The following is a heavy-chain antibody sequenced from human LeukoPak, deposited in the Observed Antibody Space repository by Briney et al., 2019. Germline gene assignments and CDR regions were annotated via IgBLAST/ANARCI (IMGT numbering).Heavy chain of an antibody. D-gene: IGHD3-22*01. CDR2: INWNGAST. CDR3: ARDGNYYDSSGYKGDFDY. Sequence: GGFLRLSCAASGFTFDDYGMSWVRQAPGKGLEWDSGINWNGASTGYADSVKGRFTISRDNAKNSLYLQMNSLRAEDTALYYCARDGNYYDSSGYKGDFDYWGQGTLVTVSS. V-gene: IGHV3-20*04. J-gene: IGHJ4*02. CDR1: GFTFDDYG.